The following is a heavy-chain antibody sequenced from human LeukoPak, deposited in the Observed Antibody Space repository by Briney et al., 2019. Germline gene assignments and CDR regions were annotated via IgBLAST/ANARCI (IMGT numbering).Heavy chain of an antibody. V-gene: IGHV3-48*03. Sequence: GGSLRLSCAASGFTFSSYEMNWVRQAPGKGLDWVSYTSSSGSTIYYADSVKGRFTISRDNAKNSLYLQMNSLRAEDTAVYYCARELMTTATDDAFDIWGQGTMVTVSS. CDR2: TSSSGSTI. CDR1: GFTFSSYE. CDR3: ARELMTTATDDAFDI. J-gene: IGHJ3*02. D-gene: IGHD4-11*01.